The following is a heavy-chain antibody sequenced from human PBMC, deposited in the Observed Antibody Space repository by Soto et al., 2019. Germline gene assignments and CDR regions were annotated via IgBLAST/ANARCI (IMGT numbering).Heavy chain of an antibody. CDR3: ARHGNDILTGYLASTDYYGMDV. J-gene: IGHJ6*02. Sequence: GESLKISSKGSGYSFTSYWISWVRQMPGKGLEWMGRIDPSDSYTNYSPSFQGHVTISADKSISTAYLQWSSLKASDTAMYYCARHGNDILTGYLASTDYYGMDVWGQGTTVTVSS. V-gene: IGHV5-10-1*01. CDR1: GYSFTSYW. CDR2: IDPSDSYT. D-gene: IGHD3-9*01.